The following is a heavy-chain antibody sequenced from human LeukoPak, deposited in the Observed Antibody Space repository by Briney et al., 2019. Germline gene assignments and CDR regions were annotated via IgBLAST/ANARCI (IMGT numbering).Heavy chain of an antibody. Sequence: SVKVSCKASGGTFISYTISWVRQAPGQGLEGMGGIIPLFGTPDYAQKFQDRLTITADKSTSTAYMELSSLRSEDTAVYYCASATLRCSGGSCYEMDGWGKGTTVTVSS. CDR2: IIPLFGTP. D-gene: IGHD2-15*01. V-gene: IGHV1-69*06. J-gene: IGHJ6*04. CDR1: GGTFISYT. CDR3: ASATLRCSGGSCYEMDG.